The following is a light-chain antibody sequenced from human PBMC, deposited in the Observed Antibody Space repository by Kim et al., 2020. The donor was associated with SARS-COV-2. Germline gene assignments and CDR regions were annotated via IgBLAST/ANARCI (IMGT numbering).Light chain of an antibody. V-gene: IGLV4-69*01. J-gene: IGLJ3*02. Sequence: QLVLTQSPSASASLGASVKLPCTLPSGHSSYSIAWHQQQPEKGPRCLMKVNGDGSHSRGDRIPDRFSASGSGAERYLTISSLQSEDEADYYCQTWGTGIWVFGGGTKVTVL. CDR3: QTWGTGIWV. CDR2: VNGDGSH. CDR1: SGHSSYS.